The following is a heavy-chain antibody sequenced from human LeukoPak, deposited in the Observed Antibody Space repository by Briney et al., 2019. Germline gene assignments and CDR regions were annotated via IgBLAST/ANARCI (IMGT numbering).Heavy chain of an antibody. J-gene: IGHJ4*02. D-gene: IGHD7-27*01. CDR3: ARSVWGFDY. CDR2: INHSGST. Sequence: KPSETLSLTCAVYGVSFSGYYWSWIRQPPGKGLEWIGEINHSGSTNYNPSLKSRVTISVDTSKTQFSLKLSSVTAADTAVYYCARSVWGFDYWGQGTLVTVSS. V-gene: IGHV4-34*01. CDR1: GVSFSGYY.